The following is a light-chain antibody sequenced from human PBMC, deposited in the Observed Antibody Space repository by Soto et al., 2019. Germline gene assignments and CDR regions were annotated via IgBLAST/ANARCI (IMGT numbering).Light chain of an antibody. V-gene: IGKV2-30*01. CDR2: KVS. Sequence: DVVMTQSPLSLPVTLGQPASISCRSSQSLVYRDGNTYLNWFQQRPGQSPRRLIYKVSNRDSGVPDRFSGSGSVTDFTLKISRVEAEDVGVYYCMQGTHWPWTFGQGTKVEIK. CDR1: QSLVYRDGNTY. J-gene: IGKJ1*01. CDR3: MQGTHWPWT.